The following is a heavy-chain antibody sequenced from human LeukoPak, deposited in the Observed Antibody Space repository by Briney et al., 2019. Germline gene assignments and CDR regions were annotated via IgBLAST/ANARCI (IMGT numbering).Heavy chain of an antibody. V-gene: IGHV3-21*04. CDR3: ARAAMVRGVDYFDY. CDR1: GFTFSNAW. Sequence: PGGSLRLSCAASGFTFSNAWMSWVRQAPGKGLEWVSSISSSSSYIYYADSVKGRFTISRDNAKTSLYLQMNSLRAEDTAVYFCARAAMVRGVDYFDYWRQGTLVTVSS. D-gene: IGHD3-10*01. CDR2: ISSSSSYI. J-gene: IGHJ4*02.